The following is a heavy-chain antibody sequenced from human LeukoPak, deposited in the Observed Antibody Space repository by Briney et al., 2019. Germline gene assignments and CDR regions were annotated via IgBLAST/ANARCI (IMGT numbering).Heavy chain of an antibody. CDR1: GGSFSGYY. CDR3: ASTYAYGRGMDV. D-gene: IGHD3-16*01. J-gene: IGHJ6*02. CDR2: INHSGST. V-gene: IGHV4-34*01. Sequence: SETLSLTCAVYGGSFSGYYWSWIRQPPGKGLEWIGEINHSGSTNYNPSLKSRVTISVDTSKNRFSLKLSSVTAADTAVYYCASTYAYGRGMDVWGQGTTVTVSS.